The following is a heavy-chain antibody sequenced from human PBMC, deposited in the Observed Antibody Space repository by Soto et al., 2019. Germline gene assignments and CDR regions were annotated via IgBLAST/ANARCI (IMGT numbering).Heavy chain of an antibody. CDR3: ARGIQYRYGMDV. CDR1: GFTFSHHW. D-gene: IGHD5-18*01. CDR2: INGDGTGT. Sequence: EVQLVESGGGLVQPGGSLRLSCAAAGFTFSHHWLHWVRHAPGKGLVWVSRINGDGTGTFYADSVRGRFAISRDNAENTVYLQMNSLRDEDTAVYYCARGIQYRYGMDVWGQGTTVTVSS. V-gene: IGHV3-74*01. J-gene: IGHJ6*02.